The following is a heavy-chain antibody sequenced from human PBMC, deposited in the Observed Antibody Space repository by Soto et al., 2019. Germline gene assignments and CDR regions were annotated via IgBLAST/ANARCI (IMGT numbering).Heavy chain of an antibody. CDR3: ASGPVIVGPNDGSQHYYYYGMDV. CDR2: IIPIFGTA. J-gene: IGHJ6*02. D-gene: IGHD1-26*01. CDR1: GGTFSSYA. V-gene: IGHV1-69*12. Sequence: QVQLVQSGAEVKKPGSSVKVSCKASGGTFSSYAISWVRQAPGQGLEWMGGIIPIFGTANYAQKFQGRVTITADESTRTAYMELSSLRSEDTAVYYCASGPVIVGPNDGSQHYYYYGMDVWGQGTTVTVSS.